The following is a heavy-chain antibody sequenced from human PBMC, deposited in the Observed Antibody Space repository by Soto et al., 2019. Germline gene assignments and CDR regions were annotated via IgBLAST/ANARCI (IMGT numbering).Heavy chain of an antibody. D-gene: IGHD6-19*01. V-gene: IGHV3-23*01. CDR1: GFTFSSYA. CDR3: AKTVPGTKY. Sequence: GGPLRLSCAASGFTFSSYAMSWVRQAPGKGLEWVSGISGSGDTTYYADSVKGRFTISRDNSKNTLYLQMNSLGAEDTAVYYCAKTVPGTKYWGQGTLVTVSS. J-gene: IGHJ4*02. CDR2: ISGSGDTT.